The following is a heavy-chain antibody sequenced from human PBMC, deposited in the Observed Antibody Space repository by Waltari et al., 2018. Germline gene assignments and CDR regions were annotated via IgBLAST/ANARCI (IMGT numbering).Heavy chain of an antibody. J-gene: IGHJ3*02. Sequence: QVQLVQSGAEVKKPGSSVKVSCKASGGTFSSYTISWVRQAPGQGLEWMGRIIPILGIANYAQKFQGRVTITADKSTSTAYMELSSLRSEDTAVYYCARGTVVVPAATDAFDIWGQGTMVTVSS. V-gene: IGHV1-69*02. CDR1: GGTFSSYT. CDR3: ARGTVVVPAATDAFDI. CDR2: IIPILGIA. D-gene: IGHD2-2*01.